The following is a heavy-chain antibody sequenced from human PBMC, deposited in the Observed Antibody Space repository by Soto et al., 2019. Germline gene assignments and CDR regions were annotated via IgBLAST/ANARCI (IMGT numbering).Heavy chain of an antibody. CDR2: IYWDDDK. Sequence: QITLKESGPPLVKPTQTLTLTCTFSGFSLSTTAVGVGWIRQPPGRALEWLALIYWDDDKRYSPSLKSRLTINKDTSKNQVVLTMNNMDPVDTATYYCAHIAYAWVLGGFDYWGQGTLVTVSS. CDR3: AHIAYAWVLGGFDY. CDR1: GFSLSTTAVG. J-gene: IGHJ4*02. V-gene: IGHV2-5*02. D-gene: IGHD3-16*01.